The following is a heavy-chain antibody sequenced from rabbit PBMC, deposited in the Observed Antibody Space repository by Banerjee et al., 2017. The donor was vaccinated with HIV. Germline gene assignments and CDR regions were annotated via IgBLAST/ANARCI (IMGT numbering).Heavy chain of an antibody. D-gene: IGHD4-2*01. J-gene: IGHJ6*01. CDR3: ARGYADYAAYYGMDL. V-gene: IGHV1S45*01. CDR1: GFSFSSSYY. CDR2: IDTSRGST. Sequence: QEQLVESGGGLVQPGASLTLTCTASGFSFSSSYYMCWVRQAPGKGPEWIACIDTSRGSTYYASWAKGRFTISKTSSITVTLQMTGLTAADTATYFCARGYADYAAYYGMDLWGQGTLVTVS.